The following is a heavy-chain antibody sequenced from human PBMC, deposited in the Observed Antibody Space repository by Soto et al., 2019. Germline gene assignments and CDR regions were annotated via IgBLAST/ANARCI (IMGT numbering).Heavy chain of an antibody. Sequence: ASETLSLTCTVSGDSISNYYWSWIRQPPGEGLEWIGYIYYSGSSNYNPSLESRVTMSVDTSKNQFSLKLSSVTAADTAIYYCAREYRAYAFDYWGQGTLVTVSS. CDR3: AREYRAYAFDY. D-gene: IGHD5-12*01. J-gene: IGHJ4*02. CDR2: IYYSGSS. CDR1: GDSISNYY. V-gene: IGHV4-59*01.